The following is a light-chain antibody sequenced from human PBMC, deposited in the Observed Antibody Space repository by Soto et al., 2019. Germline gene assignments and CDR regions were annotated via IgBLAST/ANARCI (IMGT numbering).Light chain of an antibody. CDR3: QQYGSSGT. CDR2: GAS. Sequence: EIVMTQSPATLSVSPGERATLSCRASQSVSSNLAWYQQKPGQAPRLLIYGASTRATGIPARFSGSGSGTDFTLTISRLEPADFAVYYCQQYGSSGTFGQGTKVDIK. CDR1: QSVSSN. V-gene: IGKV3-15*01. J-gene: IGKJ1*01.